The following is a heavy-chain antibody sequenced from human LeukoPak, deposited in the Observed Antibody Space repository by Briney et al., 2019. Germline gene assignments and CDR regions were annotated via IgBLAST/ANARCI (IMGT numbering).Heavy chain of an antibody. CDR1: GFTFSSYS. D-gene: IGHD3-22*01. J-gene: IGHJ3*02. V-gene: IGHV3-21*01. CDR2: ISSSSSYI. CDR3: ARDGITMIVPRAFDI. Sequence: PGGSLRLSCAASGFTFSSYSMNWVRQAPGKGLEWVSSISSSSSYISYADSVKGRFTISRDNAKNSLHLQMNSLRAEDTAVYYCARDGITMIVPRAFDIWGQGTMATVSS.